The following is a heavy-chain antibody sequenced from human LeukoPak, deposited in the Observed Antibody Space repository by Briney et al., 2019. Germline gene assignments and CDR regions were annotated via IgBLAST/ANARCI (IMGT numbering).Heavy chain of an antibody. Sequence: WASVKVSCKASGYTFTSYYMHWVRQAPGQGLEWMGGFDPEDGETIYAQKFQGRVTMTEDTSTDTAYMELSSLRSEDTAVYYCATPRYFGLYYFDYWGQGTLVTVSS. CDR3: ATPRYFGLYYFDY. CDR2: FDPEDGET. D-gene: IGHD3-9*01. J-gene: IGHJ4*02. CDR1: GYTFTSYY. V-gene: IGHV1-24*01.